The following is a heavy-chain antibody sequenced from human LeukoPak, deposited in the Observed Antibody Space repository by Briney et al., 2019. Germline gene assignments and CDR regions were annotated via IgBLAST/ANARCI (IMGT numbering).Heavy chain of an antibody. CDR2: IHLSGRT. Sequence: SETLSLTCGLSGGSITTTNWWSSVRQPPGQGLECIFEIHLSGRTNYHPSLNSRVTLALDTYKNHLSLCLNSVTAADKAVYYCSRENGAFSPFGYWGQGTLVTVPS. J-gene: IGHJ4*02. D-gene: IGHD2-8*01. V-gene: IGHV4/OR15-8*01. CDR1: GGSITTTNW. CDR3: SRENGAFSPFGY.